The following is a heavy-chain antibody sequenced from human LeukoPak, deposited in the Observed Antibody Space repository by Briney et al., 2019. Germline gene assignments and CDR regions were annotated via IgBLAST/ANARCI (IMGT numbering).Heavy chain of an antibody. J-gene: IGHJ4*02. CDR2: IIPIFGTA. D-gene: IGHD3-3*01. CDR1: GGTFSSYA. CDR3: ARDPEAQYYDFWSGYFDY. V-gene: IGHV1-69*13. Sequence: ASVKVSCKASGGTFSSYAISWMRQAPGQGLEWMGGIIPIFGTANYAQKFQGRVTITADESTSTAYMEPSSLRSEDTAVYYCARDPEAQYYDFWSGYFDYWGQGTLVTVSS.